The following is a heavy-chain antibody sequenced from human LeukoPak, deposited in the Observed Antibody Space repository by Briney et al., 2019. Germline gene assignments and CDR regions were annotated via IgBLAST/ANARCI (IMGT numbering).Heavy chain of an antibody. Sequence: GGSLRLSCAASGFTVSSNYMSWVRQAPGKGLEWVSVIYSGGSTYYADSVKGRFTISRDNSKNTLYLQMNSLRAEDTAVYYCARTGGYCSGGSCYRYAFDIWGQGTMVTVSS. CDR3: ARTGGYCSGGSCYRYAFDI. V-gene: IGHV3-53*01. J-gene: IGHJ3*02. CDR2: IYSGGST. D-gene: IGHD2-15*01. CDR1: GFTVSSNY.